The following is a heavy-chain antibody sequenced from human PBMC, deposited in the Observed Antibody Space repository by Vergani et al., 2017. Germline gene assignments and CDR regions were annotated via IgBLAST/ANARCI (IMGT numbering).Heavy chain of an antibody. J-gene: IGHJ3*02. CDR2: IKQDGSEK. D-gene: IGHD5-18*01. CDR3: AAPGSYGYRYAFDI. CDR1: GFTFSSYW. Sequence: EVQLVESGGGLVQPGGSLRFSCAASGFTFSSYWMSWVRQAPGKGLEWVANIKQDGSEKYYVDSVKGRFTISRDNSKNTLYLQMNSLRAEDTAVYYCAAPGSYGYRYAFDIWGQGTMVTVSS. V-gene: IGHV3-7*03.